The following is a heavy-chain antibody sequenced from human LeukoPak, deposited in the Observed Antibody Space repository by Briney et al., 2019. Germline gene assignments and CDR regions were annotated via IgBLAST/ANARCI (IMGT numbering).Heavy chain of an antibody. D-gene: IGHD3-22*01. CDR3: ARARKYYYDSSGYFDY. J-gene: IGHJ4*02. CDR1: GGSFSGYY. Sequence: SETLSLTCAVDGGSFSGYYWSWIRQPPGKGLEWIGEINHSGSTNYNPSLKSRVTISVDTSKNQFSLKLSSVTAADTAVYYCARARKYYYDSSGYFDYWGQGTLVTVSS. CDR2: INHSGST. V-gene: IGHV4-34*01.